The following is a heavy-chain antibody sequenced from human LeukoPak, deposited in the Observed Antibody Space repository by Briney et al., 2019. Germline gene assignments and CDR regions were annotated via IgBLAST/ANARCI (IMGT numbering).Heavy chain of an antibody. CDR2: INPNSGGT. CDR1: GYTFTGYY. CDR3: ASSPYYYDSSGYYYHLTGFDY. D-gene: IGHD3-22*01. V-gene: IGHV1-2*02. Sequence: ASVKVSCKASGYTFTGYYMHWVRQASGQGLEWMGWINPNSGGTNYAQKFQGRVTMTRDTSISTAYMELSRLRSDDTAVYYCASSPYYYDSSGYYYHLTGFDYWGQGTLVTVSS. J-gene: IGHJ4*02.